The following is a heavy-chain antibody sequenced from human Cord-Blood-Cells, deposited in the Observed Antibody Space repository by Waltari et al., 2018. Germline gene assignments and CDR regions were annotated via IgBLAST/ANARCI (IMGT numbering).Heavy chain of an antibody. V-gene: IGHV1-69*02. D-gene: IGHD6-19*01. CDR3: ARSGGGVAGAFDI. CDR1: GGTFSSYT. Sequence: QVQLVQSWAEVKKPGSSVKVSCKASGGTFSSYTISWVRQAPGQGLEWMGRIIPILGIANYAQKFQGRVTITADKSTSTAYMELSSLRSEDTAVYYCARSGGGVAGAFDIWGQGTMVTVSS. J-gene: IGHJ3*02. CDR2: IIPILGIA.